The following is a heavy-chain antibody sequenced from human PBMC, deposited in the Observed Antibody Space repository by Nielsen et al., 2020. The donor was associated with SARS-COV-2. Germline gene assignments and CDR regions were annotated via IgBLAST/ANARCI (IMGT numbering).Heavy chain of an antibody. J-gene: IGHJ4*02. CDR3: ARQYSGSYYD. CDR2: TYYRSKWYN. D-gene: IGHD1-26*01. V-gene: IGHV6-1*01. Sequence: WIRQSPSRGLEWLGRTYYRSKWYNDYAVFVKSRITINPDTSKNQLSLQLNSVTPEDTAVYYCARQYSGSYYDWGQGTLVTVSS.